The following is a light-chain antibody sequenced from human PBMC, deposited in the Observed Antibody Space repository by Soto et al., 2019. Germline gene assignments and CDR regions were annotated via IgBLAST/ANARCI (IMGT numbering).Light chain of an antibody. V-gene: IGKV3-20*01. CDR2: GAS. Sequence: EIVLTQSPGTVSLSPGDRATLSCRASQSVGSRWLAWYQQKPGQAPRVLIYGASKRATGIPDRFSGSGSGTDFTLTISSLEPEDFEVYYCQQYESSRTFGQGTKVEMK. J-gene: IGKJ1*01. CDR3: QQYESSRT. CDR1: QSVGSRW.